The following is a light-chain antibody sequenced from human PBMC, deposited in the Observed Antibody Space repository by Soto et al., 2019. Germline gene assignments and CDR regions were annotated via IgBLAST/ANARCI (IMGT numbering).Light chain of an antibody. CDR1: SSDVGGYDY. Sequence: QSVLTQPPSASGSPGQSVAISCTGTSSDVGGYDYVSWYQQHPGKAPKLMIYDVSKRPSGVPDRFSGSKSGNTASLTVSGLQAEDEADYYCRSYAATPIVLGNGTKVTVL. CDR3: RSYAATPIV. CDR2: DVS. J-gene: IGLJ1*01. V-gene: IGLV2-8*01.